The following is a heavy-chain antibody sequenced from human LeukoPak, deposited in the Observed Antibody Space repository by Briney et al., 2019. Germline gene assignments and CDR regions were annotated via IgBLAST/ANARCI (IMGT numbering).Heavy chain of an antibody. CDR2: INAGNGNT. D-gene: IGHD6-13*01. CDR1: GFTFTSSA. CDR3: AREKLGSSSWYPWFDP. J-gene: IGHJ5*02. V-gene: IGHV1-3*01. Sequence: GPVKVSCKASGFTFTSSAVQWVRQAPGQRLEWMGWINAGNGNTKYSQKFQGRVTITRDTSASTAYMELSSLRSEDTAVYYCAREKLGSSSWYPWFDPWGQGTLVTVSS.